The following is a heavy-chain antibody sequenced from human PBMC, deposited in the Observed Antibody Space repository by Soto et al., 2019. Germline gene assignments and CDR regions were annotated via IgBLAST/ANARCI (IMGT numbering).Heavy chain of an antibody. CDR1: GFTFTNYA. D-gene: IGHD5-12*01. J-gene: IGHJ4*02. Sequence: QVQLVESGGGVGQPGRSLRLSCAASGFTFTNYAMHWVRQAPGKGLEWVAVISNDGNTRYYAESVKGRFSISRDNRNNPLYVQVNTLKNEDTAVDYCAASRTSASGSPIAYWGQGTLVTVSS. CDR2: ISNDGNTR. CDR3: AASRTSASGSPIAY. V-gene: IGHV3-30*04.